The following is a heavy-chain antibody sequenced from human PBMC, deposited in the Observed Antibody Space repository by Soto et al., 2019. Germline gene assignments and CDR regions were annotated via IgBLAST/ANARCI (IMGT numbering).Heavy chain of an antibody. D-gene: IGHD3-3*01. CDR3: AKQGENYDFWSGSGHFDY. J-gene: IGHJ4*02. Sequence: QAPGQRLEWMGWINAGNGNTKYSQNFQGRVTITRDTSASTGYMELSSLRSEDTAVYYCAKQGENYDFWSGSGHFDYWGQGTLVTVSS. V-gene: IGHV1-3*01. CDR2: INAGNGNT.